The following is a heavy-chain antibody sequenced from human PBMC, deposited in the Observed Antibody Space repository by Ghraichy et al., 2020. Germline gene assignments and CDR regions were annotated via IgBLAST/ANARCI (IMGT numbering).Heavy chain of an antibody. V-gene: IGHV3-15*01. J-gene: IGHJ5*02. CDR2: LKNNIEGGTT. D-gene: IGHD4-17*01. Sequence: GGSLRLSCAASGFTFSYAWMTWVRQAPGKGLEWVARLKNNIEGGTTDYAAPVKARFSISRDDSKDTENLQMNLLKTEDTAVYYCTTDLDYGDYWFAPWGQGTAVIVSS. CDR1: GFTFSYAW. CDR3: TTDLDYGDYWFAP.